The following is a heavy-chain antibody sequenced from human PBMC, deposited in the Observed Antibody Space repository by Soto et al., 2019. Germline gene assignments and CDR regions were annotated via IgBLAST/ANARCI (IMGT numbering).Heavy chain of an antibody. V-gene: IGHV4-30-2*01. CDR1: GGSISSGGYS. CDR3: ARAPYY. J-gene: IGHJ4*02. CDR2: IYHSGSI. Sequence: QLQLQESGSGLVKPSQTLSLTCAVSGGSISSGGYSWSWIRQPPGKGLEWIGYIYHSGSIYYNPFPKGWVTISGGRAKNQFSLKLSFGAAGDKAVFFWARAPYYWGQGTLVTVSS.